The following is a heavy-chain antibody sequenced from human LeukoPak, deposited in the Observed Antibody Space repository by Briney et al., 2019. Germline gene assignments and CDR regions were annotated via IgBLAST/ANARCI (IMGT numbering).Heavy chain of an antibody. V-gene: IGHV1-18*01. D-gene: IGHD3-3*01. J-gene: IGHJ3*02. CDR3: ARTFYDFWSGFSNYDSFHI. Sequence: ASVKVSCKASGGTFSSYAISWVRQAPGRGLEWMGWNSAYNDNTNYAQKFQGRVTMTTDTSTNTAYMELRSLTSDDTAVYYCARTFYDFWSGFSNYDSFHIWGQGTLVTVSS. CDR1: GGTFSSYA. CDR2: NSAYNDNT.